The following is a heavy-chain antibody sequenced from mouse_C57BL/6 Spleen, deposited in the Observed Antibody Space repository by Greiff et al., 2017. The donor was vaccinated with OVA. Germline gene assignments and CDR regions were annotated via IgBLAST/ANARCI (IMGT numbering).Heavy chain of an antibody. V-gene: IGHV7-1*01. D-gene: IGHD1-1*01. CDR2: SRNKANDYTT. J-gene: IGHJ4*01. CDR3: ARDGGYYYGSSSMDY. Sequence: EVKLMESGGGLVQSGRSLRLSCATSGFTFSDFYMEWVRQAPGKGLEWIAASRNKANDYTTEYSASVKGRFIVSRDTSQSILYLQMNALRAEDTAIYYCARDGGYYYGSSSMDYWGQGTSVTVSS. CDR1: GFTFSDFY.